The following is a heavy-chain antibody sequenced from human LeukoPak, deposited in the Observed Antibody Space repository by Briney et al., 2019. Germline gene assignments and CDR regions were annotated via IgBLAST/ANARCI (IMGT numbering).Heavy chain of an antibody. CDR1: GFTFSSYW. CDR3: ARNHILEWLGGYGMDV. D-gene: IGHD3-3*01. CDR2: IDSDGSNT. Sequence: PGGSLRLSCAASGFTFSSYWMHWVRQAPGKGLVWVSRIDSDGSNTNYADSVKGRFTVSRDNAKNTLYLQMNSLRAEDTAVYYCARNHILEWLGGYGMDVWGQGTTVTVSS. V-gene: IGHV3-74*01. J-gene: IGHJ6*02.